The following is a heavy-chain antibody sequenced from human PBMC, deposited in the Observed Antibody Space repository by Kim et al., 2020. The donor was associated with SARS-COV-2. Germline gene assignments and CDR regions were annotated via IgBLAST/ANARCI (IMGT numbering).Heavy chain of an antibody. CDR3: AKCQYSYGSDAFDI. CDR2: IRGGGANP. V-gene: IGHV3-23*01. CDR1: GFTFSNYA. Sequence: GGSLRLSCAASGFTFSNYAMNWVRQAPGKGLEWVSGIRGGGANPKYVDSVKGRFTISRDNSKNTLYLQMNSLRGDDTALYYCAKCQYSYGSDAFDIWGQGTLVSVSS. J-gene: IGHJ3*02. D-gene: IGHD5-18*01.